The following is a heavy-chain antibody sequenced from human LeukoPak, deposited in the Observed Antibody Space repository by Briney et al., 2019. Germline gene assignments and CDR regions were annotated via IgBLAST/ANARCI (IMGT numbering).Heavy chain of an antibody. V-gene: IGHV3-21*01. Sequence: GGSLRLSCAASGFTLSTYSMNWVRQAPGKGLEWVSSISSSSSYIYYADSVKGRFTISRDNAKNSLYLQMNSLRAEDTAVYYCARDFVDTAMEDYFDYWGQGTLVTVS. CDR1: GFTLSTYS. D-gene: IGHD5-18*01. CDR3: ARDFVDTAMEDYFDY. CDR2: ISSSSSYI. J-gene: IGHJ4*02.